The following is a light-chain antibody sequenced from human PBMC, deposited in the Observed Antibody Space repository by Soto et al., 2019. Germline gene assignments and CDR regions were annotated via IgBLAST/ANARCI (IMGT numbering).Light chain of an antibody. Sequence: QSVLTQPASVSGSPGQSITISCTGTSGDIGTYNLVSWYQQHPGRAPKLIIFEAKKRPSGVSNRFSGSKSGNTASLAISGLQAEDEADYHCCSYEGRSSVLCGGGTKLTVL. CDR3: CSYEGRSSVL. CDR1: SGDIGTYNL. V-gene: IGLV2-23*01. J-gene: IGLJ2*01. CDR2: EAK.